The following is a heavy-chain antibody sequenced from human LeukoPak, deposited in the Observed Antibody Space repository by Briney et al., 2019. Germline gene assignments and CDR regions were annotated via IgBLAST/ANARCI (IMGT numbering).Heavy chain of an antibody. J-gene: IGHJ4*02. V-gene: IGHV4-59*01. CDR3: ARDTNYSFDY. CDR2: IYYSGST. Sequence: PSETLSLTCTVSGGSISSYYWSGIRQPPGKGLEWIGYIYYSGSTNYNPSLKSRVTISVDTSKNQFSLKLSSVTAADTAVYYCARDTNYSFDYWGQGTLVTVSS. D-gene: IGHD1-7*01. CDR1: GGSISSYY.